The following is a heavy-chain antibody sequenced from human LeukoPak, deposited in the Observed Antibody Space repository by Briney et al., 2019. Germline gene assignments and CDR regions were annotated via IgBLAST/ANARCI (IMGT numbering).Heavy chain of an antibody. CDR2: IRYDGSNK. CDR1: GFTFSSYG. Sequence: PGGSLRLSCAASGFTFSSYGMHWVRQAPGKGLEWVAFIRYDGSNKYYADSVKGRFTISRDNSKNTLYLQMNSLRAENTAVYYCAKEVCGGDCCEYYFDYWGQGTLVTVSS. CDR3: AKEVCGGDCCEYYFDY. D-gene: IGHD2-21*02. V-gene: IGHV3-30*02. J-gene: IGHJ4*02.